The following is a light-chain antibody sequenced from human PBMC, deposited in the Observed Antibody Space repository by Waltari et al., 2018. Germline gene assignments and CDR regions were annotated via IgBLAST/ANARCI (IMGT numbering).Light chain of an antibody. V-gene: IGKV4-1*01. CDR3: QQYYNTPLT. CDR2: WAS. J-gene: IGKJ4*01. CDR1: QSLLFTSNNKNY. Sequence: DIVMTQSPDSLAVSLGERAITNGRSSQSLLFTSNNKNYLSWYQKKAVQPPRLLLYWASTRESGVPDRFSGGGSGTEFTLSISSLQAEDVAVYYCQQYYNTPLTFGGGTKVDI.